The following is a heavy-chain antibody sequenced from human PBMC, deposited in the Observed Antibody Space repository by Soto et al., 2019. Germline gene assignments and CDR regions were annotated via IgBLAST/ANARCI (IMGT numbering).Heavy chain of an antibody. J-gene: IGHJ4*02. V-gene: IGHV3-21*01. Sequence: VGSLRLSCAASGFTFSSYSMNWVRQAPGKGLEWVSSISSSSSYIYYADSVKGRFTISRDNAKNSLYLQMNSLRVEDTAIYYCARTWIRFGPNDYWGQGAPVTVSS. CDR2: ISSSSSYI. CDR3: ARTWIRFGPNDY. D-gene: IGHD3-16*01. CDR1: GFTFSSYS.